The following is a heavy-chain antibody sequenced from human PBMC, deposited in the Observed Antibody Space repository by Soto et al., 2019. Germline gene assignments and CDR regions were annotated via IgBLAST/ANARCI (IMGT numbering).Heavy chain of an antibody. D-gene: IGHD3-9*01. Sequence: SETPSLNRTVSGGSISSTSYYWGWIRQPPGKGLEWIGNIYYIGSTYYNPSLKSRVTISVAPSKNQFSLKLSSVTAADTAVYYCARRERGYFDCIDCWGQGTLVT. J-gene: IGHJ4*02. CDR3: ARRERGYFDCIDC. CDR2: IYYIGST. V-gene: IGHV4-39*01. CDR1: GGSISSTSYY.